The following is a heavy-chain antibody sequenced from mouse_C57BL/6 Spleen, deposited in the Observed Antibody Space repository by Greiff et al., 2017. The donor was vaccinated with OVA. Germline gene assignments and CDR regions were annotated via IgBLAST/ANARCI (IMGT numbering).Heavy chain of an antibody. V-gene: IGHV1-15*01. CDR1: GYTFTDYE. J-gene: IGHJ4*01. CDR2: IDPETGGT. D-gene: IGHD1-1*01. CDR3: TRYYYGSSIYAMDY. Sequence: QVQLQQSGAELVRPGASVTLSCKASGYTFTDYEMHWVKQTPVHGLEWIGAIDPETGGTAYNQKFKGKAILTADKSSSTAYMELRSLTSEDSAVYYCTRYYYGSSIYAMDYWGQGTSVTVSA.